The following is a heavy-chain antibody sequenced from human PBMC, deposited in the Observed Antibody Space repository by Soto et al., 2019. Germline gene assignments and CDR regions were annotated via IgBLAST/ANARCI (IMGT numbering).Heavy chain of an antibody. CDR3: ARDRGYCSSTSCFAVRFDN. Sequence: PGGSLRLSCAASGFTFSDYYMSWVRQAPGKGLEWVSYISSSGATKYYADSVKGRFTISRDNDKKSLHLQMHSLSAEDTAVYYCARDRGYCSSTSCFAVRFDNWGQGTPVTVSS. CDR2: ISSSGATK. CDR1: GFTFSDYY. J-gene: IGHJ4*02. D-gene: IGHD2-2*01. V-gene: IGHV3-11*01.